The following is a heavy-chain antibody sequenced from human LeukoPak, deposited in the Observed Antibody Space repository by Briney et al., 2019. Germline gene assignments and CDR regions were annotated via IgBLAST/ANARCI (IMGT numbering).Heavy chain of an antibody. CDR3: ARCLDFLIGSSWYPDAFDI. J-gene: IGHJ3*02. D-gene: IGHD6-13*01. CDR2: VYHVGTT. Sequence: PSETLSLTCTVSGYSISSGYFWGWIRQPPGKGLEWIGVYHVGTTDYNPSLKNRVTISVDRSKNQMSLKLSSVTAADTAVYYCARCLDFLIGSSWYPDAFDIWGQGTMVTVSS. V-gene: IGHV4-38-2*02. CDR1: GYSISSGYF.